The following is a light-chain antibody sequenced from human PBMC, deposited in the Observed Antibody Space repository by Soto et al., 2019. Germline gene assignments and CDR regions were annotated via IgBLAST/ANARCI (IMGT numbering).Light chain of an antibody. Sequence: QSVLTQPDSVSGSPVQSITISCTGTSSDVGGYNYVSWYQHHPGKAPKLMIYDVSNRPSGVSNRFSGSKSGNTASLTISGLQPEDEADYYCSSYTTSNTRQIVFGTGTKVTVL. CDR2: DVS. V-gene: IGLV2-14*03. CDR1: SSDVGGYNY. CDR3: SSYTTSNTRQIV. J-gene: IGLJ1*01.